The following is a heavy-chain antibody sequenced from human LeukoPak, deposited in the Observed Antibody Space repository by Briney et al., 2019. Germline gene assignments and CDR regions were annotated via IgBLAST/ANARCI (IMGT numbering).Heavy chain of an antibody. V-gene: IGHV4-30-4*01. D-gene: IGHD1-26*01. CDR1: GGSISSGDYY. Sequence: PSETLSLTCTVSGGSISSGDYYWSWIRQPPGNGLEWIGYIYYSGSTYYNPSLKSRVTISVDTSKNQFSLKLSSVTAADTAVYYCARDTGEHYFDYWGQGTLVTVSS. CDR2: IYYSGST. CDR3: ARDTGEHYFDY. J-gene: IGHJ4*02.